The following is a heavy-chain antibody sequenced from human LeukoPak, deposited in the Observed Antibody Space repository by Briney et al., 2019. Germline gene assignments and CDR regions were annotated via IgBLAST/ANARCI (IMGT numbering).Heavy chain of an antibody. J-gene: IGHJ4*02. D-gene: IGHD3-3*01. V-gene: IGHV4-34*01. CDR2: INHSGST. Sequence: SETLSLTCAVYGGSISGYYWSWIRQPPGKGLEWIGEINHSGSTNYNPSLKSRVTISVDTSKNQFSLKLSSVTAADTAVYYCARFRTIFGVVRFDYWGQGTLVTVSS. CDR3: ARFRTIFGVVRFDY. CDR1: GGSISGYY.